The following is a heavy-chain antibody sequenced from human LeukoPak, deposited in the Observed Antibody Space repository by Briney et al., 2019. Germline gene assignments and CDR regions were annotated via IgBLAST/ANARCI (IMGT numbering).Heavy chain of an antibody. V-gene: IGHV4-59*08. D-gene: IGHD3-10*01. CDR3: ARHLPGGVLEGAFDI. Sequence: SETLSLTCTVSGGSISSYYWSWIRQPPGKGLEWIGYIYYSGSTNYNPSLKSRVTISVDTSKNQFSLKLSSVTAADTAVYYCARHLPGGVLEGAFDIWGQGTMVTVSS. J-gene: IGHJ3*02. CDR2: IYYSGST. CDR1: GGSISSYY.